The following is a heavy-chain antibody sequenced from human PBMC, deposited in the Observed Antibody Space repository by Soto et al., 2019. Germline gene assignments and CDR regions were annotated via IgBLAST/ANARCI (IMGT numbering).Heavy chain of an antibody. Sequence: PGGSLRLSCEASGFNSSPYWMTWVRQAPGKGLEWVASIKPDGSENFYLDSVKGRFTISRDNDNNSLFLQMNSLRGEDTAVYYCARDLGYSSSSVPFDIWGQGTMVTVSS. J-gene: IGHJ3*02. D-gene: IGHD6-6*01. CDR2: IKPDGSEN. V-gene: IGHV3-7*01. CDR3: ARDLGYSSSSVPFDI. CDR1: GFNSSPYW.